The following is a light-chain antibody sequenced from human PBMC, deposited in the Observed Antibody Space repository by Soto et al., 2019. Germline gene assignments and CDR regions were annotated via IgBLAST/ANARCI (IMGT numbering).Light chain of an antibody. CDR1: RSDVGGYNY. Sequence: QSALTQPPSASGSPGQSVTISCTGTRSDVGGYNYVSWYQQHPGKAPKLMIYEVSERPSGVPDRFFGSKSGNTASLTVSGLQAEDDADYYCSSIAGSNNFVVFGGGTKLTVL. V-gene: IGLV2-8*01. CDR3: SSIAGSNNFVV. J-gene: IGLJ2*01. CDR2: EVS.